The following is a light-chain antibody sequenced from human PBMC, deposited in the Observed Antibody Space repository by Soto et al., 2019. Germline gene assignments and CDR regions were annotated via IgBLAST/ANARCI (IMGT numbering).Light chain of an antibody. CDR1: QSIIGS. J-gene: IGKJ1*01. V-gene: IGKV1-5*03. CDR3: QQYNGYWT. Sequence: DIQMTQSPSTLSASVGDRVTITCRASQSIIGSLAWYQRKPGKAPKLLIYEASNLKSGVPSRFSGSGSGTEYTLTISSLQPDDSASYYCQQYNGYWTFGQGTRVEIK. CDR2: EAS.